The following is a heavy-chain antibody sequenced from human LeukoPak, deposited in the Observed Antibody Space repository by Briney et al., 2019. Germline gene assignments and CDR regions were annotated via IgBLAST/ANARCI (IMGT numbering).Heavy chain of an antibody. D-gene: IGHD3-22*01. Sequence: ASVKVSCKASGYSFTAYYIHRVRQAPGQGLEWLGWISPNNGNTNYAQKFQGRVTMTRDTPITTAYMELSRLTSDDTAVFYCARVVAYYDGWPLDIWGQGTMVTVAS. V-gene: IGHV1-2*02. J-gene: IGHJ3*02. CDR3: ARVVAYYDGWPLDI. CDR1: GYSFTAYY. CDR2: ISPNNGNT.